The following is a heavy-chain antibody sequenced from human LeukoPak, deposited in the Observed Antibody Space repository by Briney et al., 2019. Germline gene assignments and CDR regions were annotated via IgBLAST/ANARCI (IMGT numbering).Heavy chain of an antibody. D-gene: IGHD3-16*01. V-gene: IGHV4-38-2*01. CDR1: GYSISSGYY. J-gene: IGHJ4*02. CDR3: ARRLGRPNTDIDY. CDR2: VYHSGST. Sequence: SETLSLTCGVCGYSISSGYYWGWIRQPPGKGLEWIGRVYHSGSTYYNPSLKSRVTISVDTSKNQFSLRLSSVTAADTAVYYCARRLGRPNTDIDYWGQGTLVTVSS.